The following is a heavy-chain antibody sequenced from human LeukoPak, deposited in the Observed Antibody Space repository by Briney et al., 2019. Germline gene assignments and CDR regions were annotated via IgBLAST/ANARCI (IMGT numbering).Heavy chain of an antibody. V-gene: IGHV3-21*01. D-gene: IGHD2-21*01. CDR1: GFTFSSYS. CDR3: ARAGGAYMDV. Sequence: GGSLRLSCAASGFTFSSYSMNWVRQAPGKGLEWVSSISSSSSYIYYADSVRGRFTISRDNAKNSLYLQMNSLRAEDTAVYYCARAGGAYMDVWGKGTTVTISS. CDR2: ISSSSSYI. J-gene: IGHJ6*03.